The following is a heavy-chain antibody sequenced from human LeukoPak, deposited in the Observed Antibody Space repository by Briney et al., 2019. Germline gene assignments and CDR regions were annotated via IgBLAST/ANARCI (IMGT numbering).Heavy chain of an antibody. CDR1: GFTFSSYG. V-gene: IGHV3-30*18. CDR2: ISYDGSNK. J-gene: IGHJ6*03. CDR3: AKKSSSWYGYYYYMDV. Sequence: GGSLRLSCAASGFTFSSYGMHWVRQAPGKGLEWVAVISYDGSNKYYADSVKGRFTISRDNSKNTLYLQMNSLRAEDTAVYYCAKKSSSWYGYYYYMDVWGKGTTVTVSS. D-gene: IGHD6-13*01.